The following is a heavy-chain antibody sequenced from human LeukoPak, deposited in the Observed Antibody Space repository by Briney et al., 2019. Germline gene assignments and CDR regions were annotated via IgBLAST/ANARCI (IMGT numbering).Heavy chain of an antibody. CDR1: GYTFTSYD. CDR2: MNPNSGNT. V-gene: IGHV1-8*01. Sequence: GASVKVSCKASGYTFTSYDINWVRQATGQGLEWMGWMNPNSGNTGYAQKFQGRVTMTEDTSTDTAYMELSSLRSEDTAVYYCATDSSGYYYFDYWGQGTLVTVSS. D-gene: IGHD3-22*01. J-gene: IGHJ4*02. CDR3: ATDSSGYYYFDY.